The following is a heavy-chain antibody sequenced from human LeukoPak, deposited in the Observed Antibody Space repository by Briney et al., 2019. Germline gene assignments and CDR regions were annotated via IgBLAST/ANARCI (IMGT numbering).Heavy chain of an antibody. CDR2: INHSGST. CDR1: GGSFSGYY. D-gene: IGHD6-13*01. Sequence: SETLSLTCAVYGGSFSGYYWSWIRQPPGKGLEWIGEINHSGSTNYNPSLKGRVTISVDTSKNQFSLKLSSVTAADTAVYYCARAWAAAGDFDYWGQGTLVTVSS. J-gene: IGHJ4*02. V-gene: IGHV4-34*01. CDR3: ARAWAAAGDFDY.